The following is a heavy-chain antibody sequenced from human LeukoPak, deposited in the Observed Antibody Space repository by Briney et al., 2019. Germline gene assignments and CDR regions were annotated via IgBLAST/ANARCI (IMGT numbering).Heavy chain of an antibody. D-gene: IGHD2/OR15-2a*01. CDR1: GFTFTDHY. V-gene: IGHV1-2*02. CDR3: VREGEGPLSKDFDY. J-gene: IGHJ4*02. Sequence: ASVKVSCKSSGFTFTDHYIHWVRQGPGQGLEWVGYIGPHSTFTSSPQEFQGRVTMTRDASMSTAYMELTRLTSDDTAVYYCVREGEGPLSKDFDYWGQGTLITVSS. CDR2: IGPHSTFT.